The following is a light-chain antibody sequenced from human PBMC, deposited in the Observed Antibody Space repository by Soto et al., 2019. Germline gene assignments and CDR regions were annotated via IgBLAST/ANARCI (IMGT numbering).Light chain of an antibody. Sequence: EIAFSLSPVTRSFSPWVIASLSCRASQSVSSSYLAWYQQKPGQAPRLLIYGASTRATGIPARFSGSGSGADFTLTISSLQPQDFATYYCQQSYTIPWMFGQGTKVDIK. V-gene: IGKV3-20*01. J-gene: IGKJ1*01. CDR3: QQSYTIPWM. CDR2: GAS. CDR1: QSVSSSY.